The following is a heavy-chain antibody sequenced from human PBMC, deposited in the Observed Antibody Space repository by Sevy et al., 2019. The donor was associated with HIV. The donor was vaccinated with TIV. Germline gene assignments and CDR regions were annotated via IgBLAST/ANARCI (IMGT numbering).Heavy chain of an antibody. J-gene: IGHJ4*02. CDR2: ISSSGSTI. CDR3: AREMSRPYYCGSGMVWEFDY. Sequence: GGSLRLSCAASGFTFSSYEMNWVRQAPGKGLEWVSYISSSGSTIYYADSVKGRFTISRDNAKNSLYLQMNSLRAEDTAVYYCAREMSRPYYCGSGMVWEFDYWGQGTLVTVSS. V-gene: IGHV3-48*03. CDR1: GFTFSSYE. D-gene: IGHD3-10*01.